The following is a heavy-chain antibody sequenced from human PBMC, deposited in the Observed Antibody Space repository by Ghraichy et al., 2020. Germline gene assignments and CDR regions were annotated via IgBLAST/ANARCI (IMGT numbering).Heavy chain of an antibody. CDR2: IRYDGSNK. D-gene: IGHD4-17*01. V-gene: IGHV3-30*02. CDR1: GFTFSSYG. Sequence: GGSLRLSCAASGFTFSSYGMHWVCQAPGKGLEWVAFIRYDGSNKYYADSVKGRFTISRDNSKNTLYLQMNSLRAEDTAVYYCASPRAPYGDYEGGYFDYWGQGTLVTVSS. J-gene: IGHJ4*02. CDR3: ASPRAPYGDYEGGYFDY.